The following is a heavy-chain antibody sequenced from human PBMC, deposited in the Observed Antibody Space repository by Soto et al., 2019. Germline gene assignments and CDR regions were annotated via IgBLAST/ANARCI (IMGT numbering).Heavy chain of an antibody. CDR1: GYTLTELS. V-gene: IGHV1-24*01. Sequence: ASVKVSCKVSGYTLTELSMHWVRQAPGKGLEWMGGFDPEDGETIYAQKFQGRVTMTTDTSTSTAYMELRSLRSDDTAVYYCASAYYDILTGPFEAFDIWGQGTMVTVSS. CDR2: FDPEDGET. D-gene: IGHD3-9*01. J-gene: IGHJ3*02. CDR3: ASAYYDILTGPFEAFDI.